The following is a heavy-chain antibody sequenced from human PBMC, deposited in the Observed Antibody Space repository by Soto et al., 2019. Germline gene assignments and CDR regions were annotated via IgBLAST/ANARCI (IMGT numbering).Heavy chain of an antibody. J-gene: IGHJ6*02. CDR3: ARESSYYYAMDV. Sequence: QVQLVQSGAEVKKSGSPVKVSCTASGGTFSSYSINWVRQAPGQGLEWMGGVIPIFGKPTYAQKFQGRLTITADKSTRTAYMGLTSLRYDDTAVDYCARESSYYYAMDVWGQGTTVTV. D-gene: IGHD1-26*01. CDR1: GGTFSSYS. CDR2: VIPIFGKP. V-gene: IGHV1-69*06.